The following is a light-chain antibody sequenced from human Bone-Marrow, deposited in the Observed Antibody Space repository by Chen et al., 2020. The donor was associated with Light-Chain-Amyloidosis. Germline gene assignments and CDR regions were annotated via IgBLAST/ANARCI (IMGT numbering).Light chain of an antibody. J-gene: IGLJ3*02. CDR1: SGSIATNY. V-gene: IGLV6-57*01. CDR2: EDD. CDR3: QSYQGSSQGV. Sequence: NFMLTRPHSVSESPGKTVIISCTRSSGSIATNYVQWYQQRPGSSPTTVIYEDDQRPSGVPDRFSGSIDRSSNSASLTISRLKTEDEADYYCQSYQGSSQGVFGGGTKLTVL.